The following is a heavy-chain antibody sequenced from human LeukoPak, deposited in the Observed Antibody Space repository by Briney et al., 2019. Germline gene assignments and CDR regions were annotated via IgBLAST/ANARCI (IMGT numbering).Heavy chain of an antibody. J-gene: IGHJ5*02. V-gene: IGHV1-2*02. CDR3: ARGATAQYFDP. D-gene: IGHD5-12*01. CDR2: INPRSGGT. Sequence: GASVKVSCKASGYTFTDYYIHWVRQAPGQGLEWMGWINPRSGGTNSAQRFRGRVTMTRDTSIDTAYMELSRLTSDDTAVYYCARGATAQYFDPWGQGTLVTASS. CDR1: GYTFTDYY.